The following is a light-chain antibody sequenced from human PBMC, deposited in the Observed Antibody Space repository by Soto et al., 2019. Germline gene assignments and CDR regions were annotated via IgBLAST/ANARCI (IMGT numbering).Light chain of an antibody. V-gene: IGLV2-11*01. CDR2: DVS. CDR1: SSDVGGYNY. Sequence: QSVLTQPRSVSGSPGQSVTISCTGTSSDVGGYNYVSWYQEQPGKAPKLMIYDVSKRPSGVPDRFSGSKSGNTASLTISGLQAEDEADYFCSSYAGTTFVFGTGTKVTVL. J-gene: IGLJ1*01. CDR3: SSYAGTTFV.